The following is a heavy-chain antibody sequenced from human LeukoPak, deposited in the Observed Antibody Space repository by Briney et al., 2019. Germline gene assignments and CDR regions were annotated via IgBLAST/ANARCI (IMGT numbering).Heavy chain of an antibody. CDR3: ARWYYDSSGYRYFDY. CDR2: INYSGST. D-gene: IGHD3-22*01. J-gene: IGHJ4*02. CDR1: GVSISIYY. V-gene: IGHV4-59*01. Sequence: SETLSLTCTVSGVSISIYYWTWIRQPPGKGLEWIGNINYSGSTKYNPSLKSRVTIPVDTSKNQFSLKLSSVTAADTAVYYCARWYYDSSGYRYFDYWGQGTLVTVSS.